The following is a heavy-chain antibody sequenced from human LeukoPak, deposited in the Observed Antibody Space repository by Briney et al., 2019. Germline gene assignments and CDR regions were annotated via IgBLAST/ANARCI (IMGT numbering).Heavy chain of an antibody. CDR3: ARDLSYYDSSENWFDP. V-gene: IGHV1-69*05. J-gene: IGHJ5*02. CDR2: IIPIFGTA. Sequence: SVKVSCKASGGTFRSYAISWVRQAPGQGLEWMGGIIPIFGTANYAQKFQGRVTITTDESTSTAYMELSSLRSEDTAVYYCARDLSYYDSSENWFDPWGQGTLVIVSS. D-gene: IGHD3-22*01. CDR1: GGTFRSYA.